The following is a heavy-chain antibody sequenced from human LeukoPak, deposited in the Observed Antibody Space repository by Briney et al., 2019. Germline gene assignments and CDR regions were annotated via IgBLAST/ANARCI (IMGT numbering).Heavy chain of an antibody. Sequence: PGGSLRLSCAASGFTFSSYGMHWVRQAPGKGLEWVTFIRYDGSNKYYADSVKGRFTISRDNSKNTLYLQMNSLRAEDTAVYYCAKDRLEIVVVIAIHYYYMDVWGKGTTVTISS. CDR3: AKDRLEIVVVIAIHYYYMDV. CDR2: IRYDGSNK. V-gene: IGHV3-30*02. D-gene: IGHD2-21*01. J-gene: IGHJ6*03. CDR1: GFTFSSYG.